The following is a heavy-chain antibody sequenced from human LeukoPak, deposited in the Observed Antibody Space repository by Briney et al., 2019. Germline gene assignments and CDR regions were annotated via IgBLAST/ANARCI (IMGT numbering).Heavy chain of an antibody. J-gene: IGHJ4*02. CDR3: ARATRYCTNGVCPPDY. D-gene: IGHD2-8*01. V-gene: IGHV4-59*01. CDR1: GGSISSYY. CDR2: IYYSGST. Sequence: PSETLSLTCTVSGGSISSYYWSWIRQPPGKGLEWIGYIYYSGSTNYNPSLKSRVTISVDTSKNQFSLKLSSVTAADTAVYYCARATRYCTNGVCPPDYWGQGTLVTVSS.